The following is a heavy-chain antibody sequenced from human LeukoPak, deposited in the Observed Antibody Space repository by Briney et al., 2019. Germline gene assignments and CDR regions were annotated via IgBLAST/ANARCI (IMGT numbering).Heavy chain of an antibody. V-gene: IGHV3-30*02. CDR1: GFTFSSYG. J-gene: IGHJ4*02. CDR2: IRYDGSNK. D-gene: IGHD2-8*01. Sequence: PGGSLRLSCAASGFTFSSYGMHWVRQAPGKGLEWVAFIRYDGSNKYYADTVKGRFTISRDNSKNTLYLQMNSLRAEDTAVYYCAKNMGVMWNYWGQGTLVTVSS. CDR3: AKNMGVMWNY.